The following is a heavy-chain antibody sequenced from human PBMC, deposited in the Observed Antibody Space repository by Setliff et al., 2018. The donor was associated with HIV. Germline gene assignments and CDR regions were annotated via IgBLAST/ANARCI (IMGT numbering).Heavy chain of an antibody. CDR1: GGSISSSSYY. CDR3: ARHVDIVVVVAAPSFDY. Sequence: PSETLSLTCTVSGGSISSSSYYWGWIRQPPGKGLGWIGSIYYSGSTYYNPSLKSRVTISVDTSKNQFSLKLSSVTAADTAVYYCARHVDIVVVVAAPSFDYWGQGTLVTVSS. J-gene: IGHJ4*02. D-gene: IGHD2-15*01. CDR2: IYYSGST. V-gene: IGHV4-39*01.